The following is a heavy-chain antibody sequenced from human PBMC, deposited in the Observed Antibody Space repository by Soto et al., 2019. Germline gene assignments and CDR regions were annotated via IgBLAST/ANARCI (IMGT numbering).Heavy chain of an antibody. J-gene: IGHJ5*02. CDR2: ISAYNGNT. CDR1: GYTFPSYG. D-gene: IGHD3-10*01. Sequence: ASVKVSCKASGYTFPSYGISWVRQAPGQGLEWMGWISAYNGNTNYAQKLQGRVTMTTDTSTSTAYMELRSLRSDDTAVYYCAREVYGSGSYSPLLNWFDPWGQGTLVTVPQ. V-gene: IGHV1-18*01. CDR3: AREVYGSGSYSPLLNWFDP.